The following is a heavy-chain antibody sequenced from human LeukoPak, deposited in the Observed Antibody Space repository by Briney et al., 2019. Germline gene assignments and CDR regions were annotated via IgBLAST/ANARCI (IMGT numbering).Heavy chain of an antibody. J-gene: IGHJ4*02. CDR3: ATADKWEPLDY. V-gene: IGHV1-24*01. CDR2: LDPEDGES. D-gene: IGHD1-26*01. CDR1: GVSLSATS. Sequence: GASVKVSCKVSGVSLSATSIHWVRQAPGQWREWMGGLDPEDGESIFAQSFQGRFSMTEDTSTDTAYMELRSLRLEDTAVYYCATADKWEPLDYWGQGALVTVSS.